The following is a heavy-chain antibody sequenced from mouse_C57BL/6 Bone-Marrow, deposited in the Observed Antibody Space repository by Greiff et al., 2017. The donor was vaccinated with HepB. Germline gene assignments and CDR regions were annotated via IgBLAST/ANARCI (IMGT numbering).Heavy chain of an antibody. CDR1: GFTFSSYG. CDR3: ARLPYYDYDVGYYYAMDY. V-gene: IGHV5-6*01. CDR2: ISSGGSYT. Sequence: EVKLVESGGDLVKPGGSLKLSCAASGFTFSSYGMSWVRQTPDKRLEWVATISSGGSYTYYPDSVKGRFTISRDNAKNTLYLQMSSLKSEDTAMYYCARLPYYDYDVGYYYAMDYWGQGTSVTVSS. D-gene: IGHD2-4*01. J-gene: IGHJ4*01.